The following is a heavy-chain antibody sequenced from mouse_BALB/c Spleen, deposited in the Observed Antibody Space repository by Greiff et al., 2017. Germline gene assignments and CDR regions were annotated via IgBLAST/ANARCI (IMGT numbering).Heavy chain of an antibody. J-gene: IGHJ4*01. D-gene: IGHD1-2*01. CDR2: INPSTGYT. CDR3: ARGTAPYAMDY. V-gene: IGHV1-7*01. CDR1: GYTFTSYW. Sequence: VQLQESGAELAKPGASVKMSCKASGYTFTSYWMHWVKQRPGQGLEWIGYINPSTGYTEYNQKFKDKATLTADKSSSTAYMQLSSLTSEDSAVYYCARGTAPYAMDYWGQGTSVTVSS.